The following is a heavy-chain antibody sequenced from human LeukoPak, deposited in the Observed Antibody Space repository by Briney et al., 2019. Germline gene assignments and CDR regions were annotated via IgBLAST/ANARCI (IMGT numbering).Heavy chain of an antibody. D-gene: IGHD3-10*01. V-gene: IGHV1-8*01. CDR3: ARKYLYGSGKPHFDY. CDR1: GYTFTSYD. CDR2: MNPNSGNT. J-gene: IGHJ4*02. Sequence: ASVKVSCKASGYTFTSYDINWVRQATGQGPEWMGWMNPNSGNTGYAQKFQGRVTMTRNTSISTAYMELSSLRSDDTAVYYCARKYLYGSGKPHFDYWGQGTLVTVSS.